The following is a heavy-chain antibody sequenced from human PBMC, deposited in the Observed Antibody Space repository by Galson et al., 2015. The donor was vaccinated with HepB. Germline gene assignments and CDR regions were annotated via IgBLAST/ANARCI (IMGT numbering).Heavy chain of an antibody. CDR1: GFNFTSFW. V-gene: IGHV5-51*03. J-gene: IGHJ6*03. CDR2: IYPGDSDT. Sequence: QSGAEVKKPGESLKISCKGSGFNFTSFWIGWVRQMPGKGLEWMGIIYPGDSDTRYSPSFQGQVTISADKSITTAYLQWSSLKASDTAMYYCARADFGSSQTYYYYMDVWGKGTTVTVSS. CDR3: ARADFGSSQTYYYYMDV. D-gene: IGHD6-6*01.